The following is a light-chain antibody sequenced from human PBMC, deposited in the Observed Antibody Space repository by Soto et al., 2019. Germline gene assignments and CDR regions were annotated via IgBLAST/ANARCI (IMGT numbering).Light chain of an antibody. V-gene: IGLV2-23*02. Sequence: QSALTQPASVSGSPGQSITISCTGTSSDVGGYNLVSWYQQHLGKAPKLIIYEVTQRPSGVSDRFFGSKSGNTASLTISGLQAEDEADYSCCSYVGSKYVVFGGGTQLTVL. CDR3: CSYVGSKYVV. J-gene: IGLJ2*01. CDR1: SSDVGGYNL. CDR2: EVT.